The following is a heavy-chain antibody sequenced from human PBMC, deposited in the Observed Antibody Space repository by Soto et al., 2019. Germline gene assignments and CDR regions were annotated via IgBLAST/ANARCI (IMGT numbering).Heavy chain of an antibody. CDR1: GFTFSSYW. Sequence: GGSLRLSCAASGFTFSSYWMSWVRQAPGKGQEWVANIKQDGSEKYYVDYVKGRFTISRDNAKNSLYLQINSLRAEDTAVYYFARGSPPEYSGYEDLFDFRGQGTLVTVSS. D-gene: IGHD5-12*01. CDR3: ARGSPPEYSGYEDLFDF. V-gene: IGHV3-7*01. CDR2: IKQDGSEK. J-gene: IGHJ4*02.